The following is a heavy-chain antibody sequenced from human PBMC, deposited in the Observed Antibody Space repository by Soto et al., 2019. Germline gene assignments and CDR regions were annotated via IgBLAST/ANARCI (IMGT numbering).Heavy chain of an antibody. J-gene: IGHJ4*02. CDR2: INHSGST. Sequence: SETLSLTCAVYGGSFSGYYWSWIRQPPGKGLEWIGEINHSGSTNYNPSLKSRVTISVDTSKNQFSLKLSSVTAADTAVYYCARLGVAARQGFDYWGQGTLVTVSS. D-gene: IGHD6-6*01. CDR3: ARLGVAARQGFDY. CDR1: GGSFSGYY. V-gene: IGHV4-34*01.